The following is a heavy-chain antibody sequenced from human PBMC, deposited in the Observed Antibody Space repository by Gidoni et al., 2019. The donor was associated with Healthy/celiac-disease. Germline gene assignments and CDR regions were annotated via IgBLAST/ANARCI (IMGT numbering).Heavy chain of an antibody. Sequence: EVQLLESGGGLVQPGGSVRLSCAASGVTFSSYAMSWVRQAPGKGLEWVSAISGSGGSTSYADSVKGRFTISRDNSKNTLYLQMNSLRAEDTAVYYCAKGFDWLLAASFDYWGQGTLVTVSS. CDR1: GVTFSSYA. D-gene: IGHD3-9*01. CDR3: AKGFDWLLAASFDY. CDR2: ISGSGGST. V-gene: IGHV3-23*01. J-gene: IGHJ4*02.